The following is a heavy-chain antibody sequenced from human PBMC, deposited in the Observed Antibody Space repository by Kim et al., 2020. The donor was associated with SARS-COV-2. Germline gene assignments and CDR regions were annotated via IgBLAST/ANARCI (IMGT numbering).Heavy chain of an antibody. Sequence: SETLSLTCAVYGGSFSGYYWSWIRQPPGKGLEWIGEINHSGSTNYNPSLKSRVTITVDTSKNQFPLKLSSVPAADTAVYYYSRDTYVDFWSVVYYSKDV. CDR3: SRDTYVDFWSVVYYSKDV. CDR2: INHSGST. J-gene: IGHJ6*03. V-gene: IGHV4-34*01. D-gene: IGHD3-3*01. CDR1: GGSFSGYY.